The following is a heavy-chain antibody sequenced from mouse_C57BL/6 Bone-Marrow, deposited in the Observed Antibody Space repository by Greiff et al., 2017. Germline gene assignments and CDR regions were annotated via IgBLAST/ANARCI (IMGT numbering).Heavy chain of an antibody. Sequence: VQLQQSGPELVKPGASVKISCKASGYSFTGYYMNWVKQSPEKSLEWIGEINPSTGGTTYNQKFKAKATLTVDKSSSTAYMQLKSLTSEDSAVYYCAREDSTLGFDYWGQGTTLTVSS. D-gene: IGHD2-5*01. CDR1: GYSFTGYY. J-gene: IGHJ2*01. CDR2: INPSTGGT. V-gene: IGHV1-42*01. CDR3: AREDSTLGFDY.